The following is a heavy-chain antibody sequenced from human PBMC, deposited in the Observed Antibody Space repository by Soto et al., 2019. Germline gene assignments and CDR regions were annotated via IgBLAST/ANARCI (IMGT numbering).Heavy chain of an antibody. D-gene: IGHD1-7*01. CDR1: GGSLSGYY. J-gene: IGHJ6*02. V-gene: IGHV4-34*01. Sequence: PSEILPLTCAVKGGSLSGYYWSWIRQSPGKGLEWMGEINHRGSSDYNPSLKSRVTISIDASKNHVTLELTSVTAADTAVYYCARSDNRNSLYGVDVWGQGTAVTVSS. CDR3: ARSDNRNSLYGVDV. CDR2: INHRGSS.